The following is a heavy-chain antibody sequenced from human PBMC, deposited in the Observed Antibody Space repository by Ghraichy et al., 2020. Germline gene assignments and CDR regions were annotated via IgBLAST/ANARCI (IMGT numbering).Heavy chain of an antibody. CDR3: ARRDYYYYGMDV. CDR2: ISTVSNYI. Sequence: WGSLRLSCKASGFTFSRYTMNWVRQAPGKGLEWVASISTVSNYISYADSLKGRFTISRDNAKNSLVLQMSSLRAEDTAVYFCARRDYYYYGMDVWGQGTTVTVSS. J-gene: IGHJ6*02. V-gene: IGHV3-21*06. CDR1: GFTFSRYT.